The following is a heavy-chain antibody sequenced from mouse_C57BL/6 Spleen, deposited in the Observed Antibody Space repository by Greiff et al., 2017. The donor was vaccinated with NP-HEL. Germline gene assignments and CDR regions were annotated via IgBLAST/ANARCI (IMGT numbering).Heavy chain of an antibody. CDR2: INPSNGGT. D-gene: IGHD1-1*01. V-gene: IGHV1-53*01. CDR3: AGEGGRYGSSYWYFDV. Sequence: QVQLQQPGTELVKPGASVKLSCKASGYTFTSYWMHWVKQRPGQGLEWIGNINPSNGGTNYNEKFKSKATLTVDKSSSTAYMQLSSLTSEDSAVYYCAGEGGRYGSSYWYFDVWGTGTTVTVSS. J-gene: IGHJ1*03. CDR1: GYTFTSYW.